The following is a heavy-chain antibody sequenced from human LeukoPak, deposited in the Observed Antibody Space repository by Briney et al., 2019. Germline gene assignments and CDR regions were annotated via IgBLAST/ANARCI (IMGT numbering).Heavy chain of an antibody. CDR1: GFTFSSYA. CDR3: AREHDYYDSSGYFSWSAFDI. V-gene: IGHV3-23*01. D-gene: IGHD3-22*01. Sequence: GSLRLSCAASGFTFSSYAMSWVRQAPGKGLEWVSAISGSGGSTYYADSVKGRFTISRDNSKNTLYLQMNSLRAEDTAVYYCAREHDYYDSSGYFSWSAFDIWGQGTMVTVSS. CDR2: ISGSGGST. J-gene: IGHJ3*02.